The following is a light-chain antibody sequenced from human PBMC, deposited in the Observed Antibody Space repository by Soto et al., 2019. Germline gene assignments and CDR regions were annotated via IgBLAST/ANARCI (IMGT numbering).Light chain of an antibody. CDR2: YDS. V-gene: IGLV3-21*04. J-gene: IGLJ2*01. Sequence: SYELTQPPSVSVAPGKTARCTCGGNNIGSKSVHWYQQKPGQAPVLVIYYDSDRPSGIPERFSGSNSGNTATLTISRVEAGDEADYYCQVWDSSSDHPYVVFGGGTKLTVL. CDR3: QVWDSSSDHPYVV. CDR1: NIGSKS.